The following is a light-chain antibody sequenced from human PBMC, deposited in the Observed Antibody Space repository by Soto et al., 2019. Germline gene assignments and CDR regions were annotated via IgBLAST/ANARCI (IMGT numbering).Light chain of an antibody. CDR1: QTINSNY. J-gene: IGKJ2*01. CDR2: GAS. V-gene: IGKV3-20*01. Sequence: EIVLTQSPGTLSLSPGERATLSCRASQTINSNYLAWHQQQPGQAPRLLIYGASSRATDIPDRFSGSGSGTDFTLTISRLEPEDFAVYYCQQYGTSPRTLGQGTKLEIK. CDR3: QQYGTSPRT.